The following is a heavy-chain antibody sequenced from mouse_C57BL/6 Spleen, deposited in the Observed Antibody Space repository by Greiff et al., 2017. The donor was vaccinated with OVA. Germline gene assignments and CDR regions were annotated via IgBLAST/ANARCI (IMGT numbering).Heavy chain of an antibody. V-gene: IGHV1-50*01. D-gene: IGHD1-1*01. CDR1: GYTFTSYW. Sequence: QVQLKQSGAELVKPGASVKLSCKASGYTFTSYWMQWVKQRPGQGLEWIGEIDPSDSYTNYNQKFKGKATLTVDTSSSTAYMQLSSLTSEDSAVYYCARSTVGFDYWGQGTTLTVSS. CDR2: IDPSDSYT. CDR3: ARSTVGFDY. J-gene: IGHJ2*01.